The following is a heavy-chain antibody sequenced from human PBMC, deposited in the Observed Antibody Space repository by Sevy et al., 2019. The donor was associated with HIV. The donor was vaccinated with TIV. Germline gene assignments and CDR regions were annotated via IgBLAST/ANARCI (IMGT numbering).Heavy chain of an antibody. J-gene: IGHJ4*02. Sequence: GGSLRLSCAASGFTFSTYAMSWVRQAPGKGLEWVSGISGSGGRTYYADFVKGRFTISRANSKNTLYLQMNSLRTEDMAVYYCAKVGDYSNYDFDYWGQGTQVTVSS. CDR1: GFTFSTYA. CDR3: AKVGDYSNYDFDY. D-gene: IGHD4-4*01. CDR2: ISGSGGRT. V-gene: IGHV3-23*01.